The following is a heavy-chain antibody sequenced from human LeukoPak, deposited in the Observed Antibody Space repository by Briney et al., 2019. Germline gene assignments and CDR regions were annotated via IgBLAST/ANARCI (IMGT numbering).Heavy chain of an antibody. V-gene: IGHV7-4-1*02. CDR1: GYTFTSYA. CDR2: INTNTGNP. Sequence: ASVKVSCKASGYTFTSYAMNWVRQAPGQGLEWMGWINTNTGNPTYAQGFTGRFVFSLDTSVSTAYLQISSLKAEDTAVYYCARMSGWFGEQRGDAFDIWGQGTMVTVSS. J-gene: IGHJ3*02. CDR3: ARMSGWFGEQRGDAFDI. D-gene: IGHD3-10*01.